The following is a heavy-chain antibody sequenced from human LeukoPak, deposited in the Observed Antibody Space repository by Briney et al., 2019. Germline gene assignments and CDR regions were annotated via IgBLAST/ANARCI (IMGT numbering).Heavy chain of an antibody. CDR1: GFTFSSYS. V-gene: IGHV3-21*01. Sequence: SGGSLRLSCAASGFTFSSYSMNWVRQAPGKGLEWVSSISSSSSYIYYADSVKGRFTISRDNAKNSLYLQMNSLRAEDTAVYYCARDNRRKYSGYDLGIPHYWGQGTLVTVSS. CDR3: ARDNRRKYSGYDLGIPHY. J-gene: IGHJ4*02. D-gene: IGHD5-12*01. CDR2: ISSSSSYI.